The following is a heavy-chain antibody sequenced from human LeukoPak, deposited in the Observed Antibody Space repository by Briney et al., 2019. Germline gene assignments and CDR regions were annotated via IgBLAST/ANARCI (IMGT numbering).Heavy chain of an antibody. Sequence: SETLSLTCAVSGGSISSGGYSWSWIRQPPGKGLGWIGYIYHSGSTYYNPSLKSRVTISVDRSKNQFSLKLSSVTAADTAVYYCARGGAYCSGGSCYWFDPWGQGTLVTVSS. V-gene: IGHV4-30-2*01. CDR1: GGSISSGGYS. J-gene: IGHJ5*02. D-gene: IGHD2-15*01. CDR3: ARGGAYCSGGSCYWFDP. CDR2: IYHSGST.